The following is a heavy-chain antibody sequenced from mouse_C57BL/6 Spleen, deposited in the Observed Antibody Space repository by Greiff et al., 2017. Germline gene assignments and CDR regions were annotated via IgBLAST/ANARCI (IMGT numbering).Heavy chain of an antibody. J-gene: IGHJ4*01. CDR1: GYTFTSYW. CDR3: ARGGGSSPYYAMDY. Sequence: QVHVKQPGAELVRPGSSVKLSCKASGYTFTSYWMHWVKQRPIQGLEWIGNIDPSDSETHYNQKFKDKATLTGDKSSSTAYMQLSSLTSEDTAVYYCARGGGSSPYYAMDYWGQGTSVTVSS. D-gene: IGHD1-1*01. V-gene: IGHV1-52*01. CDR2: IDPSDSET.